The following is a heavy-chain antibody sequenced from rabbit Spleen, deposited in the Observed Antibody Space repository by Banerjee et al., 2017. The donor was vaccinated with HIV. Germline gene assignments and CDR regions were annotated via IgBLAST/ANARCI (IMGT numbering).Heavy chain of an antibody. Sequence: QSLEESGGDLVKPGASLTLTCTASGFSFISNYYICWVRQAPGKGLEWIACIYAGSSDGTYYASWAKGQFTISKTSSTTVTLQMTRLTAVDTATYFCARGIPYGFAGDTYPPYAMDLWGQGTLVTVS. CDR2: IYAGSSDGT. CDR1: GFSFISNYY. V-gene: IGHV1S40*01. J-gene: IGHJ3*01. D-gene: IGHD6-1*01. CDR3: ARGIPYGFAGDTYPPYAMDL.